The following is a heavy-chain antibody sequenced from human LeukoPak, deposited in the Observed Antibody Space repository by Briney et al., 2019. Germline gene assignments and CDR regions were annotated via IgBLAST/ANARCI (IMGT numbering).Heavy chain of an antibody. CDR3: ARDPSGNPYFFDY. J-gene: IGHJ4*02. CDR1: GYSFTSYG. V-gene: IGHV1-18*01. CDR2: INPYNGKT. Sequence: ASVKVSCKPSGYSFTSYGISWVRQAPGQGVEWVGWINPYNGKTNYAQKVQGRVTVTTDTSTSTAYMELRSLRFDDTAVYYCARDPSGNPYFFDYWGQGTLVTVSS. D-gene: IGHD3-3*01.